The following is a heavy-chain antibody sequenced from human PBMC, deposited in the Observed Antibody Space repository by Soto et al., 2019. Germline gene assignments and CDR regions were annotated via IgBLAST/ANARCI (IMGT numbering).Heavy chain of an antibody. CDR3: ARPIYGSGSSYYYYGMDV. V-gene: IGHV1-69*01. CDR1: GGTFSSYA. Sequence: QVQLVQSGAEVKKPGFSVKVSCKASGGTFSSYAISWVRQAPGQGLEWMGGIIPIFGTANYAQKFQGRVTITADESTSTAYMELSSLRSEDTAVYYCARPIYGSGSSYYYYGMDVWGQGTTVTVSS. CDR2: IIPIFGTA. D-gene: IGHD3-10*01. J-gene: IGHJ6*02.